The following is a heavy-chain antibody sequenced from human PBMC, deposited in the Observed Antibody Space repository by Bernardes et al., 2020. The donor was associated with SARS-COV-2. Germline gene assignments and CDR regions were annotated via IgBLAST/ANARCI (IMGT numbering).Heavy chain of an antibody. V-gene: IGHV3-33*05. D-gene: IGHD2-21*01. J-gene: IGHJ5*02. Sequence: GWSLRLSCAASGFRFSYYGLNWVRQAPGKGLEWVAFIKYDGTSKYYADSVKGRFTISRDDSKNTIYLQMNSLRAEDTAVYYCARGLSDFYDTSGPNPWGQGTLVTVSS. CDR3: ARGLSDFYDTSGPNP. CDR1: GFRFSYYG. CDR2: IKYDGTSK.